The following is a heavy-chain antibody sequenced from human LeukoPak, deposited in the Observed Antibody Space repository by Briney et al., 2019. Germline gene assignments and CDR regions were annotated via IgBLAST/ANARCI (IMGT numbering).Heavy chain of an antibody. CDR2: VYYTGSA. Sequence: PSDTLSLTCTVSGGSISSSIYYWRWIRQPPGKGLEVVEHVYYTGSASFNPSLNRRVTMSVDTSKLHFSLHLSSLTAADTAVYYCARFRGGACEYFDYWGQGTLITVSS. D-gene: IGHD3-10*01. CDR3: ARFRGGACEYFDY. J-gene: IGHJ4*02. CDR1: GGSISSSIYY. V-gene: IGHV4-39*01.